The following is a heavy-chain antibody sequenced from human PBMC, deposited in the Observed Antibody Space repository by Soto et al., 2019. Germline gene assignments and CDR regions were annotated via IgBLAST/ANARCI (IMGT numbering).Heavy chain of an antibody. CDR1: GASISSTSYY. CDR2: LHYSVNT. D-gene: IGHD2-2*01. J-gene: IGHJ4*02. V-gene: IGHV4-39*01. Sequence: QLQLQESGPGLVKPSETLSLTCTVSGASISSTSYYWGWIRQPPGKGLEWIGSLHYSVNTYYNPSLKRRVTISVDTSKNQFSLAVDSVTAADTALYFCASRRREENCNAASCYVTYWGQGTLVTVSS. CDR3: ASRRREENCNAASCYVTY.